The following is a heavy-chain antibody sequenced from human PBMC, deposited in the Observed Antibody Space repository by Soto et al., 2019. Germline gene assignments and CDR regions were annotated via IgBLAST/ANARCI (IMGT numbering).Heavy chain of an antibody. CDR1: GFTFSSYA. J-gene: IGHJ4*01. Sequence: GGSLRLSCAASGFTFSSYAMHWVRQAPGKGLEWVAVISYDGSNKYYADSVKGRFTISRDNAKSTLYLQMNSLRAEDTDVYYCARIFWSVTIFEYDFEKWGHGSLVTVSS. CDR2: ISYDGSNK. CDR3: ARIFWSVTIFEYDFEK. D-gene: IGHD3-3*01. V-gene: IGHV3-30-3*01.